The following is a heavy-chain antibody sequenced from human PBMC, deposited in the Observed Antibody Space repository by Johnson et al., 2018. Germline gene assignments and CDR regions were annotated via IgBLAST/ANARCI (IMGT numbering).Heavy chain of an antibody. CDR2: IAYSGST. V-gene: IGHV4-59*01. CDR3: AREGPEEYFQH. Sequence: QVQLQESGPVLVKPSETLSLTCTVSSGSISNYYWSWIRQPPGKGLEWIGYIAYSGSTHYNPSLKSRVTLSVDTSKNQFPLKQSPVTAADTAVYYGAREGPEEYFQHWGQGTLVTVSS. CDR1: SGSISNYY. J-gene: IGHJ1*01.